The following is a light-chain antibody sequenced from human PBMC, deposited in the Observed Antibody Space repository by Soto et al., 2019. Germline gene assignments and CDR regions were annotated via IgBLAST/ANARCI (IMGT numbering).Light chain of an antibody. J-gene: IGKJ5*01. Sequence: EIALTQSQGTRSLSPGERATLSCRASQSVSSSYLVWYQQKPCQAPRLLMYGASSRATGIPDRFSGSGSGTDFTLTISRLEHEDFAVYYCQQYGSSKITFGQGTRLEI. CDR3: QQYGSSKIT. V-gene: IGKV3-20*01. CDR1: QSVSSSY. CDR2: GAS.